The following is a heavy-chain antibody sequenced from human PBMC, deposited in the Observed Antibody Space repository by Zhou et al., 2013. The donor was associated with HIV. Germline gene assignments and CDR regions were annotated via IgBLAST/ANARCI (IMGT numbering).Heavy chain of an antibody. V-gene: IGHV1-69*05. D-gene: IGHD2-15*01. CDR2: IIPIFGTA. CDR3: AREGIYCSGGSCYQRYNWFDP. Sequence: QVQLVQSGAEVKKPGSSVKVSCKASGGTFSSYAISWVRQAPGQGLEWMGGIIPIFGTANYAQKFQGRVTITTDESTSTAYMELSSLRSEDTAVYYCAREGIYCSGGSCYQRYNWFDPLGPGNPGHRLL. J-gene: IGHJ5*02. CDR1: GGTFSSYA.